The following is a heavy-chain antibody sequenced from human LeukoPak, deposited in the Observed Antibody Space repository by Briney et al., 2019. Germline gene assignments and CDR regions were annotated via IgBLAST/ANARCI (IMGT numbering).Heavy chain of an antibody. J-gene: IGHJ4*02. CDR3: ARVHYGDYSKDFDY. D-gene: IGHD4-17*01. V-gene: IGHV4-30-2*01. Sequence: SETLSLTCAVSGGSISSGGYSWSWIRQPPGKGLEWIGYIYHSGSTNYNPSLKSRVTISVDTSKNQFSLKLSSVTAADTAVYYCARVHYGDYSKDFDYWGQGTLVTVSS. CDR1: GGSISSGGYS. CDR2: IYHSGST.